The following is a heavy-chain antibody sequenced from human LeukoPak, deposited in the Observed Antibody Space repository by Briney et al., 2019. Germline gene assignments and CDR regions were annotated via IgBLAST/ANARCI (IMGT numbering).Heavy chain of an antibody. CDR3: ARSIEDIVVVVTTTDYYFYMDV. CDR2: IYYSGST. CDR1: GGSISRSSYY. D-gene: IGHD2-15*01. J-gene: IGHJ6*03. Sequence: SETLSLTCSVSGGSISRSSYYWGWIRQPPGKGLEWIGSIYYSGSTYYNSSLKSRVTISVDTSKNQFSLKLNSVTVADTAVYYCARSIEDIVVVVTTTDYYFYMDVWGKGTTVTVSS. V-gene: IGHV4-39*01.